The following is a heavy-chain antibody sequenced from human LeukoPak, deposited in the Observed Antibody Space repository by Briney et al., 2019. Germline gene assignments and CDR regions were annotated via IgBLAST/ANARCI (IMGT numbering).Heavy chain of an antibody. J-gene: IGHJ4*02. CDR3: VGGIGWQPDY. CDR2: IRQDGREK. V-gene: IGHV3-7*03. Sequence: ETLSLTCTVSGGSISSGSYYWSWIRQPAGKGLEWVAIIRQDGREKLYLDSVKGRFTIPRDNAKSSVYLQINSLRAEDTAVYYCVGGIGWQPDYWGQGTLVTVSS. CDR1: GGSISSGSYY. D-gene: IGHD6-19*01.